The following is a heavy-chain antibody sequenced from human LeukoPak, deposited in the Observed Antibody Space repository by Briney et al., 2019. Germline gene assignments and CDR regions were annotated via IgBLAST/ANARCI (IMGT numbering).Heavy chain of an antibody. D-gene: IGHD3-22*01. CDR1: GGSISSSNW. CDR2: IYHSGST. CDR3: ARDQSGDYHSSGYEN. V-gene: IGHV4-4*02. Sequence: PSETLSLTCAVSGGSISSSNWWSWVRQPPGKGLEWIGEIYHSGSTNYNPSLKSRVTISVDTSKNQFSLKLSSVTAADTAVYYCARDQSGDYHSSGYENWGQGTLVTVSS. J-gene: IGHJ4*02.